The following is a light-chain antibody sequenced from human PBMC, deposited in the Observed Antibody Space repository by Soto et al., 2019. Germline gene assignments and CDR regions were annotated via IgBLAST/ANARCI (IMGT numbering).Light chain of an antibody. CDR2: GAS. Sequence: EIVMTQSPATLSVSPGERATLSCRASQSVSSNLAWYQQKPGQAPRLLIYGASTRATGIPARFSGSGSGTEFTLTISSLQSEDFGVYYCHQYNNWPSVTFGQGTKVEIK. CDR3: HQYNNWPSVT. J-gene: IGKJ1*01. V-gene: IGKV3-15*01. CDR1: QSVSSN.